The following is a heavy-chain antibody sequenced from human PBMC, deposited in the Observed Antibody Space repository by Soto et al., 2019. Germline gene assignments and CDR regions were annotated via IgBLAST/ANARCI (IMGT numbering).Heavy chain of an antibody. Sequence: GGSLRLSCAASGFTFSNAWMSWVRQAPGKGLEWVGRIKSKTDGGTTDYAAPVKGRFTISRDDSKNTLYLQMNSLKTEDTAVYYCTTHLDTIFGVANYYYYYMDVWGKGTTVTVSS. V-gene: IGHV3-15*01. CDR3: TTHLDTIFGVANYYYYYMDV. CDR1: GFTFSNAW. J-gene: IGHJ6*03. CDR2: IKSKTDGGTT. D-gene: IGHD3-3*01.